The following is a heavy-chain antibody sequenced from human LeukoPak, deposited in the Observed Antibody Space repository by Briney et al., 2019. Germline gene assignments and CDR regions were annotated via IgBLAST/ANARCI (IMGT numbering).Heavy chain of an antibody. CDR2: ISWNSGSI. J-gene: IGHJ4*02. CDR1: GFTLEIYA. V-gene: IGHV3-9*01. Sequence: GGSRSLSWAPPGFTLEIYAMHWARQAQGKGWGGVSGISWNSGSIGYADSVKGRFTISRDNAKNSLYLQMNSLRAEDTALYYCAKAKVHSYAENYFDYWGQGTLVTVSS. CDR3: AKAKVHSYAENYFDY. D-gene: IGHD5-18*01.